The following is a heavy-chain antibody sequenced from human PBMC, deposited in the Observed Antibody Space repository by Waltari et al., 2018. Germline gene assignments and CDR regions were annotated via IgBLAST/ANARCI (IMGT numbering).Heavy chain of an antibody. V-gene: IGHV1-24*01. CDR2: FDSEDGET. CDR3: ATGQNRVNAFEI. Sequence: QVQLVQSGAEVKKPGASVKVSCKVSGYTLTELSMHWVRQAPGKGREWMGVFDSEDGETSYARKFQGRVTMTEDTSTDTADMELSSLRSEDTAVYYCATGQNRVNAFEIWGQGTMVTVSS. D-gene: IGHD2-21*01. J-gene: IGHJ3*02. CDR1: GYTLTELS.